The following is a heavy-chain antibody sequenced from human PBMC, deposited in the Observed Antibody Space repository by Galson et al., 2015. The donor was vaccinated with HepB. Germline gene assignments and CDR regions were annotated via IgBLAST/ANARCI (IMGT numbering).Heavy chain of an antibody. D-gene: IGHD3-10*01. V-gene: IGHV1-46*03. CDR3: ARGGRITMVQGVIPTDY. CDR1: GYTFTSYY. J-gene: IGHJ4*02. CDR2: INPSGGST. Sequence: SVKVSCKASGYTFTSYYMHWVRQAPGQGLEWMGIINPSGGSTSYAQKFQGRVTMTRDTSTSTVYMELSSLRSEDTAVYYCARGGRITMVQGVIPTDYWGQGTLVTVSS.